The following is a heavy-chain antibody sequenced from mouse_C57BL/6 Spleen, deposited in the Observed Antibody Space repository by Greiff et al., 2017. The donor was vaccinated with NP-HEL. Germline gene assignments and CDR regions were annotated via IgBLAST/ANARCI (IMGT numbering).Heavy chain of an antibody. V-gene: IGHV5-4*01. CDR2: ISDGGSYT. CDR1: GFTFSSYA. D-gene: IGHD2-4*01. Sequence: DVKLVESGGGLVKPGGSLKLSCAASGFTFSSYAMSWVRQTPEKRLEWVATISDGGSYTYYPDNVKGRFTISRDNAKNNLYLQMSHLKSEDTAMYYCARDPGDYGDYWGQGTTLTVSS. CDR3: ARDPGDYGDY. J-gene: IGHJ2*01.